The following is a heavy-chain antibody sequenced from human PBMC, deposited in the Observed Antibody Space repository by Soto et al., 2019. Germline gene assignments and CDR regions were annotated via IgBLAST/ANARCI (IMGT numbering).Heavy chain of an antibody. CDR2: IYYSGST. D-gene: IGHD3-10*01. CDR3: ARAYYYGSGSSNPYNWFDP. V-gene: IGHV4-59*01. J-gene: IGHJ5*02. CDR1: GGSISSYY. Sequence: SEILSLTCTVSGGSISSYYWSWIRQPPGKGLEWIGYIYYSGSTNYNPSLKSRVTISVDTSKNQFSLKLSSVTAADTAVYYCARAYYYGSGSSNPYNWFDPWGQGTLVTVSS.